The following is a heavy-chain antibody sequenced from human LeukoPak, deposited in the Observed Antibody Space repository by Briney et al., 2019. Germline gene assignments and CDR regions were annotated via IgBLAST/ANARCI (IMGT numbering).Heavy chain of an antibody. Sequence: PGGSLRLSCAASGFSFSNYGMSWVRQAPGKGLEWVSIISTNGGSTYYADSVKGRFTMYRDNSENTLYLQMNSLRAEDTAVYYCAQRAYCSGASCYHHFDYWGQGTLVTVSS. D-gene: IGHD2-15*01. V-gene: IGHV3-23*01. CDR2: ISTNGGST. CDR3: AQRAYCSGASCYHHFDY. J-gene: IGHJ4*02. CDR1: GFSFSNYG.